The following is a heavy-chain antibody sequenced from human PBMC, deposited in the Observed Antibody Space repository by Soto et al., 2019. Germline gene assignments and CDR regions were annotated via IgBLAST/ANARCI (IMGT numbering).Heavy chain of an antibody. D-gene: IGHD4-17*01. CDR1: GFSVTNSSYY. J-gene: IGHJ4*02. CDR2: VYYRGRS. V-gene: IGHV4-39*01. Sequence: SETLSLTCTVSGFSVTNSSYYWGWIRQSPGKGLEWIGSVYYRGRSYSKSSVKSRVTISVDTSKNRFSLSLNSVTASDTAVYFCVSQRTTVPTQAYFDYWGPGALVTVSS. CDR3: VSQRTTVPTQAYFDY.